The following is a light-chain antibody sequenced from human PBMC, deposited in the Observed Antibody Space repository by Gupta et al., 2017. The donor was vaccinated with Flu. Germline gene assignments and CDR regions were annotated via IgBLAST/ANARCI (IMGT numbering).Light chain of an antibody. Sequence: EIVMTQSPATLSVSPGERATLSCRASQSVSSNLAWYQQKPGQAPRLLIYGASTRATGIPARFSGSGSGTEFTLTISSLQSEDFAVYYRQQYKNWHRGAWTFGQGTKVEIK. CDR1: QSVSSN. CDR2: GAS. J-gene: IGKJ1*01. CDR3: QQYKNWHRGAWT. V-gene: IGKV3-15*01.